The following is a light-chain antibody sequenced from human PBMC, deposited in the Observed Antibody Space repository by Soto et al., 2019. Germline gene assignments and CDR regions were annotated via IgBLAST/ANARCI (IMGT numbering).Light chain of an antibody. V-gene: IGLV1-51*01. CDR1: SSNIGNNY. CDR2: DNN. CDR3: GAWDSSLSVVM. J-gene: IGLJ3*02. Sequence: QSVLTQPPSVSAAPGQRVTLSCSGSSSNIGNNYVSWYQHLPVTAPKLLIYDNNRRPSGIPDRFSASKSDTSATLDITGLQTGDEADYYCGAWDSSLSVVMFGGGTKLTVL.